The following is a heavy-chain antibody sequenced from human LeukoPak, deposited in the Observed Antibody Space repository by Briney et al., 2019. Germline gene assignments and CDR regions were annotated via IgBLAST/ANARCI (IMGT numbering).Heavy chain of an antibody. CDR1: GYTFTSYY. CDR2: IIPILGIA. D-gene: IGHD6-19*01. V-gene: IGHV1-69*04. J-gene: IGHJ5*02. CDR3: ARDSSGWYVVEENWFDP. Sequence: GASVKVSCKASGYTFTSYYMHWVRQAPGQGLEWMGRIIPILGIANYAQKFQGRVTITADKSTSTAYMELSSLRSEDTAVYYCARDSSGWYVVEENWFDPWGQGTLVTVSS.